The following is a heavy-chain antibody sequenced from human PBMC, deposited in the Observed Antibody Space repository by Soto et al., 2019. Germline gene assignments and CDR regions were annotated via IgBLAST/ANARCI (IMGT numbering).Heavy chain of an antibody. CDR1: GFTFSQHC. CDR2: IKYDGSEN. V-gene: IGHV3-7*04. J-gene: IGHJ4*02. Sequence: GGSLRLPCAASGFTFSQHCMSWVRQAPGKGLEWVANIKYDGSENYYVDSVKGRFTISRDNARNSVYLQMNSLRAEAPALYFCAKEGAGAYDYWGQGTLVTVYS. CDR3: AKEGAGAYDY. D-gene: IGHD6-19*01.